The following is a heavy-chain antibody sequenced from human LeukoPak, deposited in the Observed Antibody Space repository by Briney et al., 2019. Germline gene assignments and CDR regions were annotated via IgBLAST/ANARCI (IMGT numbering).Heavy chain of an antibody. CDR2: INAGSGNT. D-gene: IGHD1-26*01. J-gene: IGHJ3*01. Sequence: ASVKVSCKASGYTFTSYAVHWVRQAPGQRLEWMGWINAGSGNTKYSQKFQGRVTITRDTSASTAYMELSSLRSEDTAVYYCARGPQVGAFDLWGQGTMVTVSS. CDR3: ARGPQVGAFDL. CDR1: GYTFTSYA. V-gene: IGHV1-3*01.